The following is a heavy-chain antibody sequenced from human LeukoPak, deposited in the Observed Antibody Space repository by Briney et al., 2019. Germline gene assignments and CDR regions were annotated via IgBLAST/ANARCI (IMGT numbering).Heavy chain of an antibody. J-gene: IGHJ4*02. CDR3: ARGTVGVTD. D-gene: IGHD1-26*01. CDR1: GGTFSRYA. V-gene: IGHV1-69*04. CDR2: IIPILGIA. Sequence: GTSLRVSCTTSGGTFSRYAISWGRDGPGEGLEWMGRIIPILGIANYAQNFQGRVTITAEKSTSTAYMELSSLRSEDTAVYYCARGTVGVTDWGQGTLVTVSS.